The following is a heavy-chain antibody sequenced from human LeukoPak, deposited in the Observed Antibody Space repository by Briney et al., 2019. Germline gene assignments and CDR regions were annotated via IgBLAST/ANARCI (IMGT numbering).Heavy chain of an antibody. D-gene: IGHD6-13*01. Sequence: SETLSLTCTVSGGSISSYYWSWIRQPPGKGLEWIGYIYYSGSTNYNPSLKSRVTISVDTSKNQFSRKLSSVTAADTAVYYCARGYSSSWYWFDPWGQGTLVTVSS. CDR1: GGSISSYY. CDR2: IYYSGST. J-gene: IGHJ5*02. V-gene: IGHV4-59*08. CDR3: ARGYSSSWYWFDP.